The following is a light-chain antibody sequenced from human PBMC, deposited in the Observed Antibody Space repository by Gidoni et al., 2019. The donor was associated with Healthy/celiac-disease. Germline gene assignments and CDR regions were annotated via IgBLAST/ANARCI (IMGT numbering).Light chain of an antibody. CDR2: EVS. CDR1: SSDVGGYNY. J-gene: IGLJ2*01. V-gene: IGLV2-8*01. CDR3: SSYAGSNNQGV. Sequence: QSALTQRPSAAGSPGPSVTISCTGTSSDVGGYNYVSWYQQHPGKAPKLMIYEVSKRPPGVPARCSGSKSGNPASLTVSGLQAEDEADYYCSSYAGSNNQGVFGGGTKPTVL.